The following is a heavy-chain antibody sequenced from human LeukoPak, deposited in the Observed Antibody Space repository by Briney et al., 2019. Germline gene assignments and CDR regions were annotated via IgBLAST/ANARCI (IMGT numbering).Heavy chain of an antibody. V-gene: IGHV7-4-1*02. J-gene: IGHJ3*02. CDR3: ARDGQVLWFGELGGDDAFDI. D-gene: IGHD3-10*01. Sequence: GASVKVSCKASGYTFTSYAMNWVRQAPGQGLEWMGWINTNTGNPTYAQGFTGRFVFSLDTSVSTAYLQISSLKAEDTAVYYCARDGQVLWFGELGGDDAFDIWGQGTMVTVSS. CDR2: INTNTGNP. CDR1: GYTFTSYA.